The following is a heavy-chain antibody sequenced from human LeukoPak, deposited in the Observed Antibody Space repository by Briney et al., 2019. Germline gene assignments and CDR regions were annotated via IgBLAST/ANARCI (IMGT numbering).Heavy chain of an antibody. CDR1: GGSISSSTYY. V-gene: IGHV4-39*02. CDR3: ASAPRQGSIGGLDY. D-gene: IGHD3-16*01. CDR2: IYYTGAT. J-gene: IGHJ4*02. Sequence: SETLSLTCTVSGGSISSSTYYWGWIRQPPGQGLEWIGAIYYTGATYYNPSLRSRVTISVDTSKNHFSLKLSSVTAADTALYYCASAPRQGSIGGLDYWGQGTLVTVSS.